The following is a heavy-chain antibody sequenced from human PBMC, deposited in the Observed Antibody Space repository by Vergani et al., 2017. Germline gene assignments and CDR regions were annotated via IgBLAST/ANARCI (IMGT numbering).Heavy chain of an antibody. J-gene: IGHJ4*02. CDR3: ARGYLDTAMSH. D-gene: IGHD5-18*01. Sequence: EVQLVESGGGLVKPGGSLRLSCAASGFTFSSYSMNWVRQAPGKGLEWVSSISSNSSYIYYADSVKGRFTITRDNAKNSLYLQMNSLRAEDTAVYYCARGYLDTAMSHWGQGTLVTVSS. V-gene: IGHV3-21*01. CDR2: ISSNSSYI. CDR1: GFTFSSYS.